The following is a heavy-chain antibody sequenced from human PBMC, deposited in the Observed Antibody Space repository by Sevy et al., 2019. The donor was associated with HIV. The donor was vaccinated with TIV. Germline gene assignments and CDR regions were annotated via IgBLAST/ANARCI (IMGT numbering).Heavy chain of an antibody. CDR1: GGSISSGDYY. D-gene: IGHD2-2*01. Sequence: SETLSLTCTVSGGSISSGDYYWSWIRQPPGKGLEWIGYIYYSGSTYYNPSLKSRVTISVDTSKNQFSLKLSSVTAVDTAVYYCARDRMTGCSSTSCYLRTLPYYYYGMDVWGQGTTVTVSS. J-gene: IGHJ6*02. CDR3: ARDRMTGCSSTSCYLRTLPYYYYGMDV. CDR2: IYYSGST. V-gene: IGHV4-30-4*01.